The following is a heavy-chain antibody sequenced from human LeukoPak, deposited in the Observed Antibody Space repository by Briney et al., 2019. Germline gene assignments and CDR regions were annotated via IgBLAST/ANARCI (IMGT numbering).Heavy chain of an antibody. D-gene: IGHD6-13*01. J-gene: IGHJ6*02. CDR2: IYHSGST. CDR3: ARGSSWSYYYYGMDV. V-gene: IGHV4-38-2*02. CDR1: DYSVSSAYY. Sequence: SETLSLTCTVSDYSVSSAYYWGWIRQPPGKGLEWIGSIYHSGSTYYNPSLKSRVTISVDTSKNQFSLKLSSVTAADTAVYYCARGSSWSYYYYGMDVWGQGTTVTVSS.